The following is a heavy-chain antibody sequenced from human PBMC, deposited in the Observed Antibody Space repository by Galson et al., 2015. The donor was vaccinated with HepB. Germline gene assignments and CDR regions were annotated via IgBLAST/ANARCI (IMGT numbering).Heavy chain of an antibody. J-gene: IGHJ4*02. D-gene: IGHD2-8*02. CDR2: INTNTGNP. CDR3: AREDCTGGVCSYFDY. V-gene: IGHV7-4-1*02. Sequence: SVKVSCKASGGSFSSHAISWVRQAPGQGLEWMGWINTNTGNPTYAQGFTGRFVFSLDTSVSTAYLQISSLKAEDTAVYYCAREDCTGGVCSYFDYWGQGTLVTVSS. CDR1: GGSFSSHA.